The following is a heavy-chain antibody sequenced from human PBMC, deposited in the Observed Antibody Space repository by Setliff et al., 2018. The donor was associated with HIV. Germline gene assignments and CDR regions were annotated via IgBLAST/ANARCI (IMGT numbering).Heavy chain of an antibody. CDR3: AREAPRYPSGAFDM. J-gene: IGHJ3*02. CDR2: INPTGGSSIT. D-gene: IGHD3-10*01. V-gene: IGHV1-46*01. Sequence: GASVKVSCKASGYSFTSYFMHWVRQAPGQGLEWMGIINPTGGSSITSYAQKFQGRVTMTSGTSTSTVYMELSSLASDDTAIYYCAREAPRYPSGAFDMGGLGTMVTVSS. CDR1: GYSFTSYF.